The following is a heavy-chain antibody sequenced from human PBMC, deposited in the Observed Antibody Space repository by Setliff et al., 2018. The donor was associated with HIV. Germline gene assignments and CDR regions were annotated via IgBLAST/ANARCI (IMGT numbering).Heavy chain of an antibody. CDR3: ASLSGYSGDAFDV. D-gene: IGHD3-22*01. Sequence: GESLKISCQGSGYSFSTYWIGWVRQMPGKGLEWMGIMYPGTSTTKYSPSFQGQVTISAVKSISTTYLQWSSLKASDTAMYYCASLSGYSGDAFDVWGQGTMVTVSS. J-gene: IGHJ3*01. V-gene: IGHV5-51*01. CDR1: GYSFSTYW. CDR2: MYPGTSTT.